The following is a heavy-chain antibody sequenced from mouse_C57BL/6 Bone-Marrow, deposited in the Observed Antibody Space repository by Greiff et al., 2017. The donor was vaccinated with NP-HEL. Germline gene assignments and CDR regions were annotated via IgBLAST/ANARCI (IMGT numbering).Heavy chain of an antibody. J-gene: IGHJ3*01. CDR1: GFTFSSYA. Sequence: EVKLVESGGGLVKPGGSLKLSCAASGFTFSSYAMSWVRQTPDKRLEWVATISDGGSYTYYPDNVKGRFTISRDNAKNNLYLQMSHLKSEDTAMYYCARVGYGGFAYWGQGTLVTVSA. D-gene: IGHD2-2*01. V-gene: IGHV5-4*03. CDR3: ARVGYGGFAY. CDR2: ISDGGSYT.